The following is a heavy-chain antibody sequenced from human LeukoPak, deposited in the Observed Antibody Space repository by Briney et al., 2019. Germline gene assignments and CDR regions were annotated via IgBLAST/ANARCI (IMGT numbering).Heavy chain of an antibody. CDR3: ASDLPGLPDYGDYAYY. V-gene: IGHV3-33*01. Sequence: GGSLRLSCAASGFTFSSYGMHWVRQAPGKGLEWVAVIWYDGSNKYYADSVKGRFTISRDNSKNTLYLQMNSLRAEGTAVYYCASDLPGLPDYGDYAYYWGQGTLVTVSS. CDR2: IWYDGSNK. CDR1: GFTFSSYG. D-gene: IGHD4-17*01. J-gene: IGHJ4*02.